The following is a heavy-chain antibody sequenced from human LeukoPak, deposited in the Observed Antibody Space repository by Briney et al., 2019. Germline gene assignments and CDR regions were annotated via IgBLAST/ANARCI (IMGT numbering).Heavy chain of an antibody. V-gene: IGHV4-59*01. J-gene: IGHJ3*02. D-gene: IGHD2-21*01. CDR1: GGSISSYY. CDR2: IYYSGST. Sequence: PSETLSLTCTVSGGSISSYYWSWIRQPPGKGLEWIGYIYYSGSTNYNPSLKSRVTISVDTSKNQFSLKPSSVTAADTAVYYCARLNSFVAFDIWGQGTMVTVSS. CDR3: ARLNSFVAFDI.